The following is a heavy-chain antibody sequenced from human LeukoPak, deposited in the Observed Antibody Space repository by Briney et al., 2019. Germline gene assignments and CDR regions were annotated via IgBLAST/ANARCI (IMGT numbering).Heavy chain of an antibody. J-gene: IGHJ4*02. CDR2: ISGSGGST. V-gene: IGHV3-23*01. CDR1: GFTFSSYG. Sequence: GGSLRLSCAASGFTFSSYGMSWVRQAPGKGLEWVSAISGSGGSTYYVDSVKGRFTISRDNSKNTLYLQMNSLRAEDTAVYYCAKDSKVGYFDYWGQGTLVTVSS. CDR3: AKDSKVGYFDY. D-gene: IGHD1-26*01.